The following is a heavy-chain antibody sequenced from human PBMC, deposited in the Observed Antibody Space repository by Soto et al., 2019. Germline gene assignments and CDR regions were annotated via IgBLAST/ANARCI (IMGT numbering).Heavy chain of an antibody. CDR3: AKVLDSSGWYTYYGMDV. D-gene: IGHD6-19*01. J-gene: IGHJ6*02. CDR1: GFPFNTYA. V-gene: IGHV3-23*01. CDR2: VAANGFST. Sequence: EVQLLESGGGLVQPGGSLRLSCAASGFPFNTYAMSWVRQAPGKGLEWVSAVAANGFSTYYADSVRGRFTISRDNSKNTVHLQMNSLRAEDTALYYCAKVLDSSGWYTYYGMDVWGQGTTVTVSS.